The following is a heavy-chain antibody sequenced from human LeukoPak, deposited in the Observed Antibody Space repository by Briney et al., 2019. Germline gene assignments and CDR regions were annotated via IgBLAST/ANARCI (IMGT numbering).Heavy chain of an antibody. CDR3: VRQGGYDSSGYLDF. Sequence: SETLSLTCAVSGYSISSGYYWGWIRQPPGKGLEWIGSIYHSGSTYYNPSLKSRVTISVDTSKNQFSLKLSSVTAADTAVYYCVRQGGYDSSGYLDFWGQGTLVTVSS. CDR2: IYHSGST. J-gene: IGHJ4*02. V-gene: IGHV4-38-2*01. D-gene: IGHD3-22*01. CDR1: GYSISSGYY.